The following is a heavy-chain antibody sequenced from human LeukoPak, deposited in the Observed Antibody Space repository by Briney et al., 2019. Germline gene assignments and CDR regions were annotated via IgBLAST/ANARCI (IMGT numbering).Heavy chain of an antibody. CDR2: IYHSGNT. Sequence: SETLSLTCTVSGYSISSGYYWGWIRQPPGKGLEWIGSIYHSGNTYYNPSLKSRVTISVDTSKNQFSLKLSSVTAADTAVYYCARVGGWLHDYWGQGTLVTVSS. D-gene: IGHD5-24*01. CDR3: ARVGGWLHDY. J-gene: IGHJ4*02. V-gene: IGHV4-38-2*02. CDR1: GYSISSGYY.